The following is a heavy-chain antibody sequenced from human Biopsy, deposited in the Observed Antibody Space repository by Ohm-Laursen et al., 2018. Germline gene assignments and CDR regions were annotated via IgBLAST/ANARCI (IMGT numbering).Heavy chain of an antibody. Sequence: SLRLSCTVSGFTFSNYWMSWVRQAPGKGLEWVANIKQDGTEKYYADSVKGRFAISRDNAKNSLYLQMNSLRDDDTAVYYCASSGSGSFMKVWGQGATVTVSS. CDR1: GFTFSNYW. J-gene: IGHJ6*02. V-gene: IGHV3-7*01. CDR3: ASSGSGSFMKV. CDR2: IKQDGTEK. D-gene: IGHD3-10*01.